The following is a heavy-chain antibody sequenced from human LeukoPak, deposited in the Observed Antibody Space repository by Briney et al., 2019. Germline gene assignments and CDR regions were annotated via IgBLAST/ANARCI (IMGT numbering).Heavy chain of an antibody. D-gene: IGHD3-16*02. Sequence: GGSLKLSCAASGFTFSGSAMHWVRQASGKGLEWVGRIRSKANSYATAYAASVKGRFTISRDDSKNTAYLQMNSLKTEDTAVYYCTRLAYDYVWGSSRHFDYWGQGTLVTVSS. CDR2: IRSKANSYAT. V-gene: IGHV3-73*01. J-gene: IGHJ4*02. CDR3: TRLAYDYVWGSSRHFDY. CDR1: GFTFSGSA.